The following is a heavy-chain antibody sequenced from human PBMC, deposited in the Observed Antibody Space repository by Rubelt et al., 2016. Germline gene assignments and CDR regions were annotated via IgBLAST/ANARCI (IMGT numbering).Heavy chain of an antibody. CDR1: GDSVSSNSAA. CDR3: ARAAAAFHGMDV. Sequence: QVQLQQSGPGLVKPSQTFSLTCAISGDSVSSNSAAWNWNRQSPSRGLEWQGRTYYRSKWYNDYAVSVKSRTTINPDTSKTQVSLQLNSVTPEDTAVYYCARAAAAFHGMDVWGQGTTVTVSS. J-gene: IGHJ6*02. D-gene: IGHD6-13*01. V-gene: IGHV6-1*01. CDR2: TYYRSKWYN.